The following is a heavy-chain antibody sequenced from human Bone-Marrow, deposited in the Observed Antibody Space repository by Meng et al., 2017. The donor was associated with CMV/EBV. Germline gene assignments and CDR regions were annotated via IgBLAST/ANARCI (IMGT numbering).Heavy chain of an antibody. V-gene: IGHV3-23*01. J-gene: IGHJ4*02. CDR1: GFTFSSYA. CDR3: GKYRGAMA. CDR2: ISGSGGST. D-gene: IGHD5-12*01. Sequence: GESLKISCAASGFTFSSYAMSWVRQAPGKGLEWVSAISGSGGSTYYADSVKGRFTISRDNSKNTLNLQMNSLRAENTAVYYCGKYRGAMAWGQGTLVTVYS.